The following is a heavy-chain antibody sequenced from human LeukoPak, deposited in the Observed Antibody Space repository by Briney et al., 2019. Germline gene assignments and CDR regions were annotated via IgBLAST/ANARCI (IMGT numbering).Heavy chain of an antibody. V-gene: IGHV4-59*01. J-gene: IGHJ5*02. CDR3: ARGDEGDWFDL. Sequence: KSSETLSLTCTVSGGSISSYYWSWIRQPPGKGLEWIGYIYYSGSTNYNPSLKSRVTISVDTSKNQFSLKLSSVTAADTAVYYCARGDEGDWFDLWGQGTLVTVSS. CDR2: IYYSGST. CDR1: GGSISSYY.